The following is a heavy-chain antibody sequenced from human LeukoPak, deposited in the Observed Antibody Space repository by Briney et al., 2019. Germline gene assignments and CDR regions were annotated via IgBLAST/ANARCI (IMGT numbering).Heavy chain of an antibody. CDR1: GFTFSSYS. V-gene: IGHV3-21*01. CDR2: ISSSSSYI. D-gene: IGHD2-2*01. Sequence: GGSLRLSSAASGFTFSSYSMNWVRQAPGKGLEWVSSISSSSSYIYYADSVKGRFTISRDNAKNSLYLQMNSLRAEDTAVYYCARGYQLLPIDYWGQGTLVTVSS. J-gene: IGHJ4*02. CDR3: ARGYQLLPIDY.